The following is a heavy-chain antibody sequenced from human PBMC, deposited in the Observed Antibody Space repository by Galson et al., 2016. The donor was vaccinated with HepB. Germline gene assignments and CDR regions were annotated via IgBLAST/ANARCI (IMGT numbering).Heavy chain of an antibody. Sequence: SLRLSCAASGFTFDDFTMHWVRQAPGKGLEWVSLVTWNGTPFYADSVTGRFSISRDNDKNSLYLQMSSLGIEDEAFYYCVKESQVGQNSIGPRFDYWGQGTLVTVSS. CDR3: VKESQVGQNSIGPRFDY. V-gene: IGHV3-43*01. CDR2: VTWNGTP. D-gene: IGHD4-11*01. J-gene: IGHJ4*02. CDR1: GFTFDDFT.